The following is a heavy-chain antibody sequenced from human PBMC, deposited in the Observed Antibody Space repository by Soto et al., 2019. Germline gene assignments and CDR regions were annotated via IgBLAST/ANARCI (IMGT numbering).Heavy chain of an antibody. CDR1: GYTYISYS. CDR2: INVGNGNT. Sequence: VKVSCKASGYTYISYSMHWVRQAPGQRLEWMGWINVGNGNTKYSQNLQGRVTIYQDTSASTAYMELSSLTSEDTAVYYCTRDRPGPQHYFDYWGQGNMVTVSS. V-gene: IGHV1-3*01. CDR3: TRDRPGPQHYFDY. J-gene: IGHJ4*02. D-gene: IGHD6-6*01.